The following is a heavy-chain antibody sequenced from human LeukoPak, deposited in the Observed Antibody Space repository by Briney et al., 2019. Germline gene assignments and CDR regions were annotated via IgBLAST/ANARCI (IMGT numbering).Heavy chain of an antibody. CDR3: ARGYGDYEGDYNWFDP. V-gene: IGHV4-34*01. CDR1: GGSFSGYY. CDR2: INHSGST. D-gene: IGHD4-17*01. Sequence: SETLSLTCAVYGGSFSGYYWSWIRQPPGKGREWIGEINHSGSTNYNPSLKGRVTISVDTSKNQFSLKLSSVTAADTAVYYCARGYGDYEGDYNWFDPWGQGTLVTVSS. J-gene: IGHJ5*02.